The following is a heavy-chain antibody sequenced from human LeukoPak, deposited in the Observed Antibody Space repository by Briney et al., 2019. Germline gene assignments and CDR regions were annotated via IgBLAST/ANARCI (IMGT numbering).Heavy chain of an antibody. D-gene: IGHD6-19*01. Sequence: PSETLSLTCAVCGGSFSVYYWSWIRQPPGKGLEWIGEINHSGSTNYNPSLKSRVTISVDTSKNQLSLKLSSVTAADTAVYYCARGPGIAVAGTGGYNYFDYWGQGTLVTVSS. V-gene: IGHV4-34*01. J-gene: IGHJ4*02. CDR3: ARGPGIAVAGTGGYNYFDY. CDR1: GGSFSVYY. CDR2: INHSGST.